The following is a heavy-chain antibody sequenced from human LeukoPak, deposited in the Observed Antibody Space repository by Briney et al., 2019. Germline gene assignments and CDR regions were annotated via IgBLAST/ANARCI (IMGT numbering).Heavy chain of an antibody. CDR1: GFIFSSYE. J-gene: IGHJ4*02. CDR2: ISSSGSTT. V-gene: IGHV3-48*03. D-gene: IGHD3-9*01. Sequence: GGSLRLSCAASGFIFSSYEMNWVRQAPGKGLEWVSYISSSGSTTYYADSVKGRFTISRDNAENTLYLQMNSLRAEDTAVYYCTRDFDAASGYWGQGTLVTVSS. CDR3: TRDFDAASGY.